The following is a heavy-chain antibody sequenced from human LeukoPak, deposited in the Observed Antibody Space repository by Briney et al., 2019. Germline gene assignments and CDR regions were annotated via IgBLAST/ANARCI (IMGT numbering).Heavy chain of an antibody. D-gene: IGHD3-10*01. Sequence: GGSLRLSCAASGFTFSDYHMSWIRQAPGKGLEWISYIRSSGSDTNYADSVRGRFTISRDNAKNSLYLQMNSLRVEDTAVYYCARDRYGYYGSGSYYMFDYWGQGTLVTVSS. V-gene: IGHV3-11*06. CDR2: IRSSGSDT. J-gene: IGHJ4*02. CDR3: ARDRYGYYGSGSYYMFDY. CDR1: GFTFSDYH.